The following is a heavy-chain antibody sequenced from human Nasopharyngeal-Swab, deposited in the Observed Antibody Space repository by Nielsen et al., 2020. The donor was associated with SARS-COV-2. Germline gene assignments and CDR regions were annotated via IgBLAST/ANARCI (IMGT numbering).Heavy chain of an antibody. J-gene: IGHJ4*02. CDR2: IYHSGSN. CDR3: ARHGPTYYDILTGYSFDY. CDR1: GYSISSGYY. Sequence: SETLSLTCAVSGYSISSGYYWGWIRQPPGKGLEWIGSIYHSGSNYYNPSLKSRVTISVDTSKNQFSLKLSSVTAADTAVYYCARHGPTYYDILTGYSFDYWGQGALVTVSS. D-gene: IGHD3-9*01. V-gene: IGHV4-38-2*01.